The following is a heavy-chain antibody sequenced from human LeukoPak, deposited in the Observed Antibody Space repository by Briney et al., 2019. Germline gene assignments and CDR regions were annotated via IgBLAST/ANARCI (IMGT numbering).Heavy chain of an antibody. CDR1: GGSISSFY. CDR3: ARGNYDDSYAYGGDFDS. Sequence: PSETLSLTCSVSGGSISSFYWNWIRQPPGKGLEWIGYMSNSGSTNYNPSLKSRLTISVETSKDHLSLRLSSVTAADTAVYYCARGNYDDSYAYGGDFDSWGQGTLVTVSP. D-gene: IGHD3-16*01. V-gene: IGHV4-59*01. CDR2: MSNSGST. J-gene: IGHJ4*02.